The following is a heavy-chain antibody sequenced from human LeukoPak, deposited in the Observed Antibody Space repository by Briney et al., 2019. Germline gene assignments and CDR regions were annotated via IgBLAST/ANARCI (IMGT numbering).Heavy chain of an antibody. J-gene: IGHJ4*02. CDR1: GGTFSSYA. D-gene: IGHD3-22*01. CDR2: IIPIFGTA. CDR3: ARDRYDSSGYYPRPGDY. V-gene: IGHV1-69*05. Sequence: SVKVSCKASGGTFSSYAISWVRQAPGQGLEWMGRIIPIFGTANYAQKFQGRVTITTDESTSTAYVELSSLRSEDTAVYYCARDRYDSSGYYPRPGDYWGQGTLVTVSS.